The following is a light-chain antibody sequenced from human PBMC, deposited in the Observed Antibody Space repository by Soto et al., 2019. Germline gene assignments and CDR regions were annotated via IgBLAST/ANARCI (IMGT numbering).Light chain of an antibody. Sequence: ESGLTQSPGSLSLSPGERATLSCRASQSVSSNYLAWYQHKPGQAPRLLIDGASSRATGIPDRFSGSGSGTDFTLTISRLEPEDFAVYYCQHYGSSLSITFGQGTRLEIK. CDR2: GAS. CDR3: QHYGSSLSIT. CDR1: QSVSSNY. J-gene: IGKJ5*01. V-gene: IGKV3-20*01.